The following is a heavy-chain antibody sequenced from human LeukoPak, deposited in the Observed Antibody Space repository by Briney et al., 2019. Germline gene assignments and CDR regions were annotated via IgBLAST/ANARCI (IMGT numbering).Heavy chain of an antibody. J-gene: IGHJ4*02. CDR1: GFTVSSNY. V-gene: IGHV3-53*05. Sequence: GGSLRLSCAASGFTVSSNYMSWVRQAPGKGLEWVSVIYSGGATYYADSVKGRFTTSRDNSKNTLFLQMDGLRVEDSAVYYCARSGGLQKFDCWGQGTLVTVSS. CDR3: ARSGGLQKFDC. D-gene: IGHD4-11*01. CDR2: IYSGGAT.